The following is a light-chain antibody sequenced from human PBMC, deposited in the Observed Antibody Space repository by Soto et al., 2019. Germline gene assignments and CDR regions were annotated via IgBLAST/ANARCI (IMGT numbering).Light chain of an antibody. Sequence: QSALAQPASVSGSRGQSITMSCTGTSSDVGSYNLVSWYQQHPGKAPKLMIYEGSKRPSGVSNRFSGSKSGNTASLTISGLQAEDEADYYCCSYAGSSTVVFGGGTKLTVL. CDR1: SSDVGSYNL. CDR2: EGS. J-gene: IGLJ2*01. V-gene: IGLV2-23*01. CDR3: CSYAGSSTVV.